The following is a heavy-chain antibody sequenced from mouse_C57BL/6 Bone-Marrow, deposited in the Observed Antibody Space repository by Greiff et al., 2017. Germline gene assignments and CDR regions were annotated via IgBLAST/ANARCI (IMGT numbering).Heavy chain of an antibody. CDR3: TNSAIVTTGGFAY. D-gene: IGHD2-5*01. J-gene: IGHJ3*01. Sequence: VQLQQSGAELVRPGASVKLSCTASGFNIKDDYMHWVKQRPAQGLEGIGWIVPENGDTEYASKFKGQATITADTSSNPAYLQFRRLTSENTAVSDCTNSAIVTTGGFAYWGQGTLVTVSS. CDR1: GFNIKDDY. V-gene: IGHV14-4*01. CDR2: IVPENGDT.